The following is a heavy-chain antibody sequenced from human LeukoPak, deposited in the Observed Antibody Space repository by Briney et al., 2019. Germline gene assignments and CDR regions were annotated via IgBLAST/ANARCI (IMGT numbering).Heavy chain of an antibody. J-gene: IGHJ4*02. CDR1: GLTFSSHW. Sequence: GGSLRLSCAASGLTFSSHWMHWVRQAPGKGLEWVSVISGSDESTYYADSVKGRFTISRDNAKNTLYLQMNSLRAEDTAVYYCAKVPSLYHFHSWGQGTLVTVSS. V-gene: IGHV3-23*01. CDR3: AKVPSLYHFHS. D-gene: IGHD2-8*01. CDR2: ISGSDEST.